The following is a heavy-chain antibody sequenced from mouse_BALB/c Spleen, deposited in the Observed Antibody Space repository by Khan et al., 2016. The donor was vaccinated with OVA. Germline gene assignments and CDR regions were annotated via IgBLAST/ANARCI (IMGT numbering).Heavy chain of an antibody. Sequence: EVQLQESGGGLVKPGGSLKLSCAASGFTFSNYAMSWVRQTPEKRLEWVATISSGGSYTYYPDSVQGRFTISRDNARNTLSLQISSLRSEDTAIYYCARELFTTVVATPFAYGGQGTLVTVSA. CDR3: ARELFTTVVATPFAY. CDR2: ISSGGSYT. CDR1: GFTFSNYA. V-gene: IGHV5-9-3*01. D-gene: IGHD1-1*01. J-gene: IGHJ3*01.